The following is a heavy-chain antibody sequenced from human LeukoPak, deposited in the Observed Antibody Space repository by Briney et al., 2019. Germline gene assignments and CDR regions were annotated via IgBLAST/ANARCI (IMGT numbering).Heavy chain of an antibody. V-gene: IGHV3-7*01. CDR1: GFTFRSYW. J-gene: IGHJ4*02. D-gene: IGHD3-22*01. Sequence: GGSLRLSCAASGFTFRSYWMSWVRQAPGKGLEWVANINQGGSVQYYMDSVKGRFTISRDDAKSSLYVQMNSLRDEDTAVYYCAGLDYYDSRDWGQGTLVTVFS. CDR2: INQGGSVQ. CDR3: AGLDYYDSRD.